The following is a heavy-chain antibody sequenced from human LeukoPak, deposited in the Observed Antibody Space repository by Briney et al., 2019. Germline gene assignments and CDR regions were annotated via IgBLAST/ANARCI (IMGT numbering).Heavy chain of an antibody. CDR2: ISGSGGST. Sequence: GGSLRLSCAASGFTFSSYAMSWVRQAPGKGLEWVSAISGSGGSTYYADSVKGRFTISRDNSKNTLYLQMNSLRAEDTAVYYCANPLGYDFWSGYTPLDAFDIWGQGTMVTVSS. J-gene: IGHJ3*02. CDR3: ANPLGYDFWSGYTPLDAFDI. D-gene: IGHD3-3*01. V-gene: IGHV3-23*01. CDR1: GFTFSSYA.